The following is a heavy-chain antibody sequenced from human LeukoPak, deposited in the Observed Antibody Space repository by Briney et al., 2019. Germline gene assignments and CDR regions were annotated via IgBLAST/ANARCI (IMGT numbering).Heavy chain of an antibody. CDR3: ARETYSSRSRWFDP. J-gene: IGHJ5*02. CDR2: FDPEDGET. CDR1: GYTLTELS. Sequence: ASVKVSCKASGYTLTELSMHWVRQAPGKGLEWMGGFDPEDGETIYAQKFQGRVTMTEDTSTDTAYMELSSLRSDDTAVYYCARETYSSRSRWFDPWGQGTLVTVSS. V-gene: IGHV1-24*01. D-gene: IGHD6-13*01.